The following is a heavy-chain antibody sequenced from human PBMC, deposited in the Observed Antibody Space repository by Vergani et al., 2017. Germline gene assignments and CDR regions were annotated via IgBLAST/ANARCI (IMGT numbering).Heavy chain of an antibody. CDR3: SKCKPPGAGVGGLLSNGFDY. Sequence: QVQLVESGGGVVQPGRSLRLSCAASGFTFSSYAKHWVRQAPGKGLEWVAVISYDGSNKYYAESVKGRLTISRDNSKNTLDLQMNSLRAEGTAVYYWSKCKPPGAGVGGLLSNGFDYWGQGTLVTVSS. CDR1: GFTFSSYA. D-gene: IGHD3-10*01. CDR2: ISYDGSNK. J-gene: IGHJ4*02. V-gene: IGHV3-30-3*02.